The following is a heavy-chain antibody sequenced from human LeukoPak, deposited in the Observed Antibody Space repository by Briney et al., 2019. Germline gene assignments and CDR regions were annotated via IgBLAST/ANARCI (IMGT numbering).Heavy chain of an antibody. J-gene: IGHJ3*02. CDR2: IYTSGST. D-gene: IGHD3-22*01. CDR3: ARGITMIVVVSEADAFDI. V-gene: IGHV4-4*07. CDR1: GGSISSYY. Sequence: SSETLSLTCTVSGGSISSYYWSWIRQPAGKGLEWIGRIYTSGSTNYNPSLKSRVTMSVDTSKNQFSLKLSSVTAADTAVYYCARGITMIVVVSEADAFDIWGQGTMVTVSS.